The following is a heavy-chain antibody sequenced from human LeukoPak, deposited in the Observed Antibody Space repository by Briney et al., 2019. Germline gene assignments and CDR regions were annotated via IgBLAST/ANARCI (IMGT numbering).Heavy chain of an antibody. CDR3: AKGGYCSGGSCYSSPAPKRFDP. V-gene: IGHV3-30*18. J-gene: IGHJ5*02. CDR2: ISYDGSNK. D-gene: IGHD2-15*01. CDR1: GFTFSSYG. Sequence: PGGSLRLSCAASGFTFSSYGMHWVRQAPGKGLEWVAVISYDGSNKYYADSVKGRFTISRDNSKNTLYLQMNSLRAEDTAVYYCAKGGYCSGGSCYSSPAPKRFDPWGQGTLVTVSS.